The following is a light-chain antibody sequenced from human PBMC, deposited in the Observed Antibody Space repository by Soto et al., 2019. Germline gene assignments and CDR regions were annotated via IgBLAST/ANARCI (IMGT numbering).Light chain of an antibody. CDR2: ATS. J-gene: IGKJ1*01. CDR1: QTVSTY. V-gene: IGKV1-39*01. Sequence: DTQMTQSPSSLSASVGDRISITCRASQTVSTYLNWYQQKPGKAPILLISATSTLQSGVPSRFSGSGSGTEFTLTITSLQPEDFATYYCQQTYTTPRTFGQGTKVAIK. CDR3: QQTYTTPRT.